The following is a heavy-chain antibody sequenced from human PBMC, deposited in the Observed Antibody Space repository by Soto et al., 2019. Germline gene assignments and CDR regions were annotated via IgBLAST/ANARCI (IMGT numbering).Heavy chain of an antibody. D-gene: IGHD6-13*01. CDR3: ARGRRDSSGWFIAWLDP. CDR2: INHSGSA. J-gene: IGHJ5*02. V-gene: IGHV4-34*01. CDR1: GGSFSGYY. Sequence: SETLSLTCAVYGGSFSGYYWSWIRQPPGKGLEWIGEINHSGSANYNPSLKSRVTISVDTSKNQFSLKLSSVTAAETAVWYCARGRRDSSGWFIAWLDPWGPGTLLTV.